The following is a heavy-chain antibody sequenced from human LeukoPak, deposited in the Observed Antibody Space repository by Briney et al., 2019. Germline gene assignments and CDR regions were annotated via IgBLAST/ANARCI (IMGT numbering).Heavy chain of an antibody. CDR1: GGSISNTNW. Sequence: ETLSLTCGVSGGSISNTNWWTWVRQPPGKGLEWVSYISSSGSTIYYADSVKGRFTISRDNAKNSLYLQMNSLRAEDTAIYYCARIMVATTREAFDYWGQGTRVTVSS. D-gene: IGHD5-12*01. V-gene: IGHV3-48*04. CDR3: ARIMVATTREAFDY. CDR2: ISSSGSTI. J-gene: IGHJ4*02.